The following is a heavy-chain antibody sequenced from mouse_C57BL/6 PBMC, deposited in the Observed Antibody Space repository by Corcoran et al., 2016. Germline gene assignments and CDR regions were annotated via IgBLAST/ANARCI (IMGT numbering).Heavy chain of an antibody. Sequence: QIQLVQSGPELKKPGETVKISCKASGYTFTTYGMSWVKQAPGKGLKWMGWINTYSGVPTYADDFKGRFAFSLETSASTAYLQINNLKNEDTATYFCARWAYGRSGFAYWGQGTLVTVSA. V-gene: IGHV9-3*01. D-gene: IGHD1-1*01. CDR2: INTYSGVP. J-gene: IGHJ3*01. CDR3: ARWAYGRSGFAY. CDR1: GYTFTTYG.